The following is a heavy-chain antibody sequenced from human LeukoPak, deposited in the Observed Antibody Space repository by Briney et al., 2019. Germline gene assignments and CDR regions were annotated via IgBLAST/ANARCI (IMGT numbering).Heavy chain of an antibody. CDR1: GFTFSSYG. D-gene: IGHD3-16*01. Sequence: GGSLRLSCAASGFTFSSYGMHWVRQAPGKGLEWVAVIWYDGSNKYYADSVKGRFTISRDNSKNTLYLQMNSLRAEDTAVYYCARGLFERGSRDNWFDPWGQGTLVTVSS. CDR3: ARGLFERGSRDNWFDP. V-gene: IGHV3-33*01. CDR2: IWYDGSNK. J-gene: IGHJ5*02.